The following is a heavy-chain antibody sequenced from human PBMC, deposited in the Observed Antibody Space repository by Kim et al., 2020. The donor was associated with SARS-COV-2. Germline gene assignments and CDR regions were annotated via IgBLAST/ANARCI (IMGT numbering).Heavy chain of an antibody. J-gene: IGHJ6*02. V-gene: IGHV3-9*01. Sequence: GGSLRLSCAASGFTFGDYAMHWVRQAPGKGLEWVSGISWNSGSIGYADSVKGRFTISRDNAKNSLYLQMNSLRAEDTALYYCAKDISLTGGYNSDVDYYYGMDVWGQGTTVTVSS. CDR1: GFTFGDYA. D-gene: IGHD6-25*01. CDR3: AKDISLTGGYNSDVDYYYGMDV. CDR2: ISWNSGSI.